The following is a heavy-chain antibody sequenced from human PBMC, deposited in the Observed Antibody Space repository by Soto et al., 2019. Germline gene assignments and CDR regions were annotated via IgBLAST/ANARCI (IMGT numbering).Heavy chain of an antibody. CDR2: IGPRSSDI. CDR3: TRDPRRVAV. J-gene: IGHJ6*02. CDR1: GFSFTDYY. V-gene: IGHV3-11*06. Sequence: GGSLRLSCEASGFSFTDYYMTWIRQAPGKGLEWISYIGPRSSDIMYADSVKGRFTISRDNAKKFVYLQMVSLSAEDTAVYYCTRDPRRVAVWGQGTTVTVSS.